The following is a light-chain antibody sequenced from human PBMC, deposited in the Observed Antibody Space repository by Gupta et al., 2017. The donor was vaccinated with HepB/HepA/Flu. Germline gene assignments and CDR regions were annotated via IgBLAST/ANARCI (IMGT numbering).Light chain of an antibody. V-gene: IGLV1-44*01. CDR2: SIH. Sequence: HSLLTHPPSLSGTPAQTVIISCSGGSSNIGSNPVNWYQHLPGAAPKLLIYSIHRRPSGVPDRFSDSKSGASASLAISGLQSEDEADYYCAAWDDSLNGLVFGGGTKLTVL. J-gene: IGLJ2*01. CDR1: SSNIGSNP. CDR3: AAWDDSLNGLV.